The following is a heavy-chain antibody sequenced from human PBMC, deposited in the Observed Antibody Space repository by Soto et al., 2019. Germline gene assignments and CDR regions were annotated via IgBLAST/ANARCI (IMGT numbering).Heavy chain of an antibody. CDR2: IYYSGST. V-gene: IGHV4-30-4*01. Sequence: QVQLQESGPGLVKPSQTLSLTCTVSGGSISSGDYYWSWIRQPPGKGLEWIGYIYYSGSTYYNPSLQSPVPISVDTSKHHFSLKLSSVTAADTAVYYCARQWGYYGSGSVARFDYWGQGTLVAVSS. CDR1: GGSISSGDYY. CDR3: ARQWGYYGSGSVARFDY. J-gene: IGHJ4*02. D-gene: IGHD3-10*01.